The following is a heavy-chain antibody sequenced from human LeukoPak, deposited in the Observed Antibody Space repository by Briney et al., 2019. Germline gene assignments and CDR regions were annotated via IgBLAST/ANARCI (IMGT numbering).Heavy chain of an antibody. CDR2: FDPEDGET. J-gene: IGHJ3*02. CDR1: GYTLTELS. V-gene: IGHV1-24*01. CDR3: ATVYNWNDAGAFDI. Sequence: ASVKVSCKVSGYTLTELSMHWVRQAPGKGREWMGGFDPEDGETIYAQKFQGRVTMTEDTSTDTAYMELSSLRSEDTAVYYRATVYNWNDAGAFDIWGQGTMVTVSS. D-gene: IGHD1-1*01.